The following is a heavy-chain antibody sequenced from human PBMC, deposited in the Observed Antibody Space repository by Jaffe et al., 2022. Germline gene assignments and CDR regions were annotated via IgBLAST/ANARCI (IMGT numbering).Heavy chain of an antibody. D-gene: IGHD2-15*01. J-gene: IGHJ4*02. CDR3: ARGRLYCSGGRCSLGYFDH. CDR2: IKQDGSEK. Sequence: EVQLVESGGGLVQSGGSLRLSCAPSGFTFSSYWMTWVRQAPGKGLEWVANIKQDGSEKYYVDSVKGRFTISRDNAKNSLYLQINSLRAEDTAVYYCARGRLYCSGGRCSLGYFDHWGQGTLVTVSS. CDR1: GFTFSSYW. V-gene: IGHV3-7*01.